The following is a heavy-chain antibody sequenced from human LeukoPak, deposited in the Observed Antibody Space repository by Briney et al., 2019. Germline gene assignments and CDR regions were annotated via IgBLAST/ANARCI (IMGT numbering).Heavy chain of an antibody. CDR3: AGYGVYPY. V-gene: IGHV3-48*01. Sequence: GGSLRLSCAASRFAVNTYDMHWVRQAPGEGPQWIAYFGISGTIYYADSVRGRFTISRDSAKNSLYLQMNGLRVDDTAIYYCAGYGVYPYWGQGTPVTVSS. CDR1: RFAVNTYD. CDR2: FGISGTI. J-gene: IGHJ4*02. D-gene: IGHD5/OR15-5a*01.